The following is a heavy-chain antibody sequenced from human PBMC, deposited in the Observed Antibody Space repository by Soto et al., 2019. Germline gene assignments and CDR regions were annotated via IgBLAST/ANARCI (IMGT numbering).Heavy chain of an antibody. D-gene: IGHD6-6*01. CDR3: TNDAWSSSLRALFDY. Sequence: EVQLVESGGGLVQSGRSLRLSCAASGFTFDDYAMHWVRQAPGKGLEWVSGIGWDSGTIGYADAVKGRFTISRDNARNSLYLQMNSLRGEDTALYFCTNDAWSSSLRALFDYWGQGTLVTVSS. CDR2: IGWDSGTI. CDR1: GFTFDDYA. V-gene: IGHV3-9*01. J-gene: IGHJ4*02.